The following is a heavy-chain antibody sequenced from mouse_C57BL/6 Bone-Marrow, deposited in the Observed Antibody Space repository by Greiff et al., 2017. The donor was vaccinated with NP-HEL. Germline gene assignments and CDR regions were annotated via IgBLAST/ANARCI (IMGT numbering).Heavy chain of an antibody. CDR2: ISSGSSTI. CDR3: ARHYSNPYYYAMDY. CDR1: GFTFSDYG. Sequence: EVQRVESGGGLVKPGGSLKLSCAASGFTFSDYGMHWVRQAPEKGLEWVAYISSGSSTIYYADTVKGRFTISRDNAKNTLFLQMTSLRSEDTAMYYCARHYSNPYYYAMDYWGQGTSVTVSS. D-gene: IGHD2-5*01. V-gene: IGHV5-17*01. J-gene: IGHJ4*01.